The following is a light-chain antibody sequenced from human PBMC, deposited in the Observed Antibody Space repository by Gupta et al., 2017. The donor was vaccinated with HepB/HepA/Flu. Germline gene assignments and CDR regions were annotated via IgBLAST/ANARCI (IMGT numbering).Light chain of an antibody. CDR3: CSYAGSKV. Sequence: QSALTQPASVSGSPGQSITISCTGTSSDVGSYNLVSWYQQHPGKAPKLMIYEVSKRPSGVSNRFSGSTSGNTASLTISGLQADDEAEYYCCSYAGSKVFGGGTKLTVL. CDR2: EVS. CDR1: SSDVGSYNL. J-gene: IGLJ3*02. V-gene: IGLV2-23*02.